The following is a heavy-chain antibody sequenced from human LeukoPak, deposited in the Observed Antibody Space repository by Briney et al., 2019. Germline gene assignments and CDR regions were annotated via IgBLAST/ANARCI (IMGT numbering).Heavy chain of an antibody. CDR2: IYSGGST. D-gene: IGHD3-16*01. J-gene: IGHJ3*02. V-gene: IGHV3-53*01. CDR1: GFTVSSNY. Sequence: GGSLRLSCAASGFTVSSNYMSWVRQAPGKGLEWVSVIYSGGSTYYADSVKGRFTISRDNSKNTLYLQMNSLRAEDTAVYYCARTVWGKAFDIWGQGTMVTVSS. CDR3: ARTVWGKAFDI.